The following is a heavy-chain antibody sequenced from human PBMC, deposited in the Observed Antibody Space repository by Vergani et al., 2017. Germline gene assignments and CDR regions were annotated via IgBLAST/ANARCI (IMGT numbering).Heavy chain of an antibody. CDR3: ARSGMALWFGELRGMDV. Sequence: QVQLVQSGAEVKKPGASVKVSCKASGYTFTSYGISWVRQAPGQGLEWMGWISAYNGNTNYAQKLQGRVTMTTDTSTSTAYMELRSLRSDDTAVYYCARSGMALWFGELRGMDVWGQGTTVTVSS. D-gene: IGHD3-10*01. J-gene: IGHJ6*02. CDR2: ISAYNGNT. V-gene: IGHV1-18*01. CDR1: GYTFTSYG.